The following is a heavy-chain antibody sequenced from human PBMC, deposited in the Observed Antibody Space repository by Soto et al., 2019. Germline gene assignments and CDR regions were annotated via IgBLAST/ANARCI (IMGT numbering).Heavy chain of an antibody. CDR3: ARGGAAPYYYYGMDV. J-gene: IGHJ6*02. D-gene: IGHD2-15*01. Sequence: QVQLVQSGAEVRKPGASVKVSCKASGYTFSTSGMSWLRQAPGQGLEWMGWISTYNGDTNDAPKFQDRVTMTSDTSTSTDYMELRSLRSDVTAVYYCARGGAAPYYYYGMDVWGQRTRVTVSS. CDR1: GYTFSTSG. V-gene: IGHV1-18*01. CDR2: ISTYNGDT.